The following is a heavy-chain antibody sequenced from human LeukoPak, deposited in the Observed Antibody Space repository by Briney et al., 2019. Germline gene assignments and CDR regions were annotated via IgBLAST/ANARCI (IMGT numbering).Heavy chain of an antibody. D-gene: IGHD3-3*01. Sequence: SETLSLTCTVSGGSISSYYWSWIRQPPGKGLEWIGYIYYSGSTNYNPSLKSRVTISVDTSKNQFSLKLSSVTAADTAVYYCARGITIVGVVLYFDYWGQGTLVTVSS. J-gene: IGHJ4*02. CDR1: GGSISSYY. CDR2: IYYSGST. CDR3: ARGITIVGVVLYFDY. V-gene: IGHV4-59*01.